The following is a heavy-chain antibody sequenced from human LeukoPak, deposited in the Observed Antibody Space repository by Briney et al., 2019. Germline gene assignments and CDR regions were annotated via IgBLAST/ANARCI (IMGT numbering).Heavy chain of an antibody. J-gene: IGHJ3*01. V-gene: IGHV4-59*01. CDR1: GVSISNYY. CDR3: ARNRPIMGITHAFDV. CDR2: LHYSGSS. D-gene: IGHD1-26*01. Sequence: SETLSLTCSVSGVSISNYYWSWIRQSPGRELEWIGHLHYSGSSSYNPSLRSRVTTSVDMSKNQFSLRLTSVTAADTAVYYCARNRPIMGITHAFDVWGQGTTLSVSS.